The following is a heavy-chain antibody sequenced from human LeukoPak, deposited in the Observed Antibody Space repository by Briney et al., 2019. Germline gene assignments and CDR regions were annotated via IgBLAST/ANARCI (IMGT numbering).Heavy chain of an antibody. CDR2: INWNGGTT. CDR1: GFSFDDNG. V-gene: IGHV3-20*04. CDR3: ATVNDPGNYVDSSGYYLDSLDI. Sequence: GGSLSLACAVSGFSFDDNGLSWVRQPPGKGLEWVAGINWNGGTTCYAASVKGRFTFLRANTKKSLYLQMNRLSAEETALYYCATVNDPGNYVDSSGYYLDSLDIWGQGTMVTVSS. D-gene: IGHD3-22*01. J-gene: IGHJ3*02.